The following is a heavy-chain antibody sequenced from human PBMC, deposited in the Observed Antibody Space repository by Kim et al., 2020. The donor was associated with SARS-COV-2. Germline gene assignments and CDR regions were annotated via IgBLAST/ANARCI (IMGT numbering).Heavy chain of an antibody. J-gene: IGHJ4*02. CDR2: ISHSGGST. Sequence: GGSLRRSCAASGFSFSSYAMSWVRQAPGKGLEWVSGISHSGGSTYYADSVKGRFTISRDNSKSTLYLQMNSLRADDTAVYYCAKDGAPTTVPTSFDSWGQGTLVTVSS. V-gene: IGHV3-23*01. D-gene: IGHD4-17*01. CDR1: GFSFSSYA. CDR3: AKDGAPTTVPTSFDS.